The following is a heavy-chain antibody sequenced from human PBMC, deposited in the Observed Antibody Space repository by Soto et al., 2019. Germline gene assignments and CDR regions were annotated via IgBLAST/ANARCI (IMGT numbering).Heavy chain of an antibody. J-gene: IGHJ5*02. CDR1: GYTFTSYD. CDR2: MNPNSGNT. V-gene: IGHV1-8*01. Sequence: QVQLVQSGAEVKKPGASVKVSCKASGYTFTSYDINWVRQATGQGLEWMGWMNPNSGNTGYAQKFQGRVTMTRNTSISTAYMELSSLRSEDTAVYYCARDLLVTIFGVADNWFDPWGQGTLVTVSS. CDR3: ARDLLVTIFGVADNWFDP. D-gene: IGHD3-3*01.